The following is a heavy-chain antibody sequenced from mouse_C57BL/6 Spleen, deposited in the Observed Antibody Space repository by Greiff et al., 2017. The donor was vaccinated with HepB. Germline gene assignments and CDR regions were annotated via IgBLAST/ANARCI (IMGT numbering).Heavy chain of an antibody. CDR2: IYPGDGDT. CDR3: ARFGYYSNLYYFDY. Sequence: VQRVESGPELVKPGASVKISCKASGYAFSSSWMNWVKQRPGKGLEWIGRIYPGDGDTNYNGKFKGKATLTADKSSSTAYMQLSSLTSEDSAVYFCARFGYYSNLYYFDYWGQGTTLTVSS. D-gene: IGHD2-5*01. CDR1: GYAFSSSW. V-gene: IGHV1-82*01. J-gene: IGHJ2*01.